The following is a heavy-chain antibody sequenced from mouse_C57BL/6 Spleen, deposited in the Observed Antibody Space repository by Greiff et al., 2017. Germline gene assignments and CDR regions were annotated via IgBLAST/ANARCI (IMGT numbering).Heavy chain of an antibody. Sequence: VQLQQPGAELVRPGTSVSLSCKASGYTFTSYWMHWVKQRPGQGLEWIGVIDPSDSYTNYNQKFKGKATLTVDTSSSTAYMQLSSLTSEDSAVYYCARAAAQATDFDYWGQGTTLTVSS. J-gene: IGHJ2*01. CDR3: ARAAAQATDFDY. D-gene: IGHD3-2*02. CDR2: IDPSDSYT. CDR1: GYTFTSYW. V-gene: IGHV1-59*01.